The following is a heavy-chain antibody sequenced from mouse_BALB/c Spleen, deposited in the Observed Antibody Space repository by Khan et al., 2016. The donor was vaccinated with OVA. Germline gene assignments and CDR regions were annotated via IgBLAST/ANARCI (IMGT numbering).Heavy chain of an antibody. V-gene: IGHV3-2*02. CDR1: GYSITSDYA. CDR2: ISYSGNT. CDR3: ARVYGGDFDY. Sequence: QLEESGPGLVKPSQSLSLTCTVTGYSITSDYAWNWIRQFPGNKLEWMGFISYSGNTNYNPSLKSRISITRDTSKNQFFLQLNSVNTEDTATYYCARVYGGDFDYWGQGTTLTVSS. J-gene: IGHJ2*01. D-gene: IGHD1-1*01.